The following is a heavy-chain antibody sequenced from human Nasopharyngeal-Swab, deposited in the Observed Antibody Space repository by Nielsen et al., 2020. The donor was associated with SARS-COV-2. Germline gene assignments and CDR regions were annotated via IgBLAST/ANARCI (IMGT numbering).Heavy chain of an antibody. Sequence: VRQMPGKGLEWVSSISSSGSYIYYADSVKGRFTISRDNAKNSLYLQMNSLRAEDTAVYYCARDLGGSVPAAMGAFDIWGQGTMVTVSS. CDR2: ISSSGSYI. V-gene: IGHV3-21*01. CDR3: ARDLGGSVPAAMGAFDI. D-gene: IGHD2-2*01. J-gene: IGHJ3*02.